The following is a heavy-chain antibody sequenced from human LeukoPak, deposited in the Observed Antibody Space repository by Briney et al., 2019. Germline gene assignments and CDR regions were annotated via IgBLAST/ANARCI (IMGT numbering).Heavy chain of an antibody. V-gene: IGHV3-23*01. CDR2: ISGSGGST. CDR3: AREVGAFDY. Sequence: GGSLRLSCAASGFTFITFGMSWVRQAPGKGLEWVSAISGSGGSTYYADSVKGRFTIYRDNSKNTLYLQVNSLRAEDTAVYYCAREVGAFDYWGQGTLVTVSS. CDR1: GFTFITFG. J-gene: IGHJ4*02. D-gene: IGHD1-26*01.